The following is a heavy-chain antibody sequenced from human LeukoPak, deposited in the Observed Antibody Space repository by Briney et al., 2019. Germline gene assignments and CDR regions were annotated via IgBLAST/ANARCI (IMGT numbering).Heavy chain of an antibody. CDR2: TYYRSKWYN. J-gene: IGHJ3*02. CDR1: GDSVSSNSAA. CDR3: ARDGLSYNWNYADAFDI. D-gene: IGHD1-7*01. V-gene: IGHV6-1*01. Sequence: SQTLSLTCAISGDSVSSNSAAWNWIRQSPSRGLEWLGRTYYRSKWYNDYAVSVKSRITIDPDTSKNQFSLQLNSVTPEGTAVYYCARDGLSYNWNYADAFDIWGQGTMVTVSS.